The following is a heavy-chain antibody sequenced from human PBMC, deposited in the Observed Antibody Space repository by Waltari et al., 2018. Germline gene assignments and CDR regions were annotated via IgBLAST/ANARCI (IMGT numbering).Heavy chain of an antibody. D-gene: IGHD3-22*01. CDR3: ARDNWTPNFYDKSGYF. CDR1: GFRFIGYA. CDR2: ISSRSKYI. Sequence: DVQLVESGGGLVKPGGSLTLACAASGFRFIGYAVNWVRQGPGKGLEWVSSISSRSKYIYYADSVKGRFTISRDNAKKFLYLEMNALSADDTAVYYCARDNWTPNFYDKSGYFWGQGALVSVSS. V-gene: IGHV3-21*02. J-gene: IGHJ4*02.